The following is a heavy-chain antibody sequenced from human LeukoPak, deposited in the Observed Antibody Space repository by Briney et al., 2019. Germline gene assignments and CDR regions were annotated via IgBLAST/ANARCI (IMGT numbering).Heavy chain of an antibody. J-gene: IGHJ4*02. CDR1: GYTFSRYG. V-gene: IGHV1-69*04. D-gene: IGHD6-13*01. CDR3: ARQEGYSSSAPGFDY. Sequence: ASVKVSCKASGYTFSRYGVSWVRQAPGQGLEWMGRIIPILGIANYAQKFQGRVTITADKSTSTAYMELSSLRSEDTAVYYCARQEGYSSSAPGFDYWGQGTLVTVSS. CDR2: IIPILGIA.